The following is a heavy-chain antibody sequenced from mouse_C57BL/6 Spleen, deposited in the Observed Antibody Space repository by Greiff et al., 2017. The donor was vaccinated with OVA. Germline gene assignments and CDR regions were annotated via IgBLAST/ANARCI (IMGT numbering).Heavy chain of an antibody. Sequence: ESGPGLVKPSQSLSLTCSVTGYSITSGYYWNWIRQFPGNKLEWMGYISYDGSNNYNPSLKNRISITRDTSKNQFFLKLNSVTTEDTATYYCARGGTVVADWGQGTLVTVSA. CDR3: ARGGTVVAD. V-gene: IGHV3-6*01. CDR1: GYSITSGYY. CDR2: ISYDGSN. J-gene: IGHJ3*01. D-gene: IGHD1-1*01.